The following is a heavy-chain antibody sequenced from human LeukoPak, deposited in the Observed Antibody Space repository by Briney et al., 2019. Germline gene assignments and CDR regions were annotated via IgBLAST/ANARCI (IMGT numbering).Heavy chain of an antibody. J-gene: IGHJ4*02. CDR2: ISGSGGST. V-gene: IGHV3-23*01. CDR1: GFTFSSYA. D-gene: IGHD3-3*01. Sequence: GGSLRLSCAASGFTFSSYAMSWVRQAPGKGLEWVSAISGSGGSTYYADSVKGRFTISRDNSKNTLYLQMNSLKTEDTAVYYCTTDPTNPYYDFWSGRSDYWGQGTLVTVSS. CDR3: TTDPTNPYYDFWSGRSDY.